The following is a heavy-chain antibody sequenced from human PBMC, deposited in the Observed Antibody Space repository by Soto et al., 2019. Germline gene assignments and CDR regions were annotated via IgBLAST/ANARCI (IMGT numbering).Heavy chain of an antibody. CDR3: ASLRINIWFDP. D-gene: IGHD2-15*01. J-gene: IGHJ5*02. CDR2: IYHSGST. V-gene: IGHV4-59*01. Sequence: PSETLSLTCTVSGGSISSSYWSWIRQPPGKGLEWIGYIYHSGSTYYNPSLKSRVTGSTNYNPSLKRRVTISLDTSTNQFSLKLSSVTAADTAVYYCASLRINIWFDPWGQGTLVTVSS. CDR1: GGSISSSY.